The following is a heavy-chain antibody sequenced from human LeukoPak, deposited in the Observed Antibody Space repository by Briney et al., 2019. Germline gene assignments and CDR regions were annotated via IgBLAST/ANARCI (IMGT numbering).Heavy chain of an antibody. V-gene: IGHV3-53*01. Sequence: PGGSLGLSCAASGFTVSSNYMSWVRQAPGKGLEWVSVIYSGGSTYYADSVKGRFTISRDNSKNTLYLQMNSLRAEDTAVYYCARDPYDFWSGTPQGYFDYWGQGTLVTVSS. D-gene: IGHD3-3*01. CDR2: IYSGGST. CDR3: ARDPYDFWSGTPQGYFDY. J-gene: IGHJ4*02. CDR1: GFTVSSNY.